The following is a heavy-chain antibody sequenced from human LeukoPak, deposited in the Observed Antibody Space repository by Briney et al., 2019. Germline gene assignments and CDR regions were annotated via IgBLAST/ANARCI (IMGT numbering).Heavy chain of an antibody. J-gene: IGHJ6*03. V-gene: IGHV3-74*01. CDR1: GFTFCSYW. Sequence: QPGGSLRLSXAASGFTFCSYWMHWVRQAPGKGLVWVSRINSDGSSTSYADSVKGRFTISRDNAKNTLYLQMNSLRSEDTAVYYCARGTARLYYYYMDVWGKGTTVTVSS. D-gene: IGHD6-6*01. CDR2: INSDGSST. CDR3: ARGTARLYYYYMDV.